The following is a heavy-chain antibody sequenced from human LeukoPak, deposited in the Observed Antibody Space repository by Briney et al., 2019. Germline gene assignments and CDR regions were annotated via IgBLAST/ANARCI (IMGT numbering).Heavy chain of an antibody. Sequence: TLSLTCTVSGGSISSGDYYWSWIRQPPGKGLEWIGYIYNSGNTYYTPSLKSRVTILIDTSKNQFSLKLSSVTAADTAVYYCARVDMITFGGLIAFDYWGQGTLVSVSS. V-gene: IGHV4-31*03. CDR1: GGSISSGDYY. J-gene: IGHJ4*02. D-gene: IGHD3-16*02. CDR2: IYNSGNT. CDR3: ARVDMITFGGLIAFDY.